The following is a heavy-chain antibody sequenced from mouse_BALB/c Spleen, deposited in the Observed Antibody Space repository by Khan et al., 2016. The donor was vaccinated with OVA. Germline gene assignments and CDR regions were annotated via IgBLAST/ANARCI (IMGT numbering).Heavy chain of an antibody. J-gene: IGHJ2*02. Sequence: EVKLEESGPGLVKPSQSLSLTCTVTGYSITSDYAWNWIRQFPGNKMEWMGFISYSGNTKYNPYLKSRFSITRDTSKNQFFLQLNSVTTEDTATYYCAIFYGGDFDYWGQGTSLTVSS. V-gene: IGHV3-2*02. CDR2: ISYSGNT. CDR3: AIFYGGDFDY. CDR1: GYSITSDYA. D-gene: IGHD1-1*01.